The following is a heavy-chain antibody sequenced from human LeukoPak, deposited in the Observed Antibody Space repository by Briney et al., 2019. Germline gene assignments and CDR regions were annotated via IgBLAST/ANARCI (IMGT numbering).Heavy chain of an antibody. D-gene: IGHD3-3*01. J-gene: IGHJ6*02. CDR3: TRADYDYDFWSGYYTTYGMDV. CDR1: GFTFGDYA. V-gene: IGHV3-49*04. Sequence: GGSLRLSCTASGFTFGDYAMSLVRQAPGKGLEWVGFIRSKAYGGTTEYAASVKGRFTISRDDSKSIAYLQMNSLKTEDTAVYYCTRADYDYDFWSGYYTTYGMDVWGQGTTVTVSS. CDR2: IRSKAYGGTT.